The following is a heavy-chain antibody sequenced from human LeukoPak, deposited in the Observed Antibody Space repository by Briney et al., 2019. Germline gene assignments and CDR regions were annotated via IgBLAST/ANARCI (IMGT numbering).Heavy chain of an antibody. CDR2: ISSSGSTI. J-gene: IGHJ3*02. CDR3: ARGRSPDAFDI. Sequence: TGGSLRLSCGTSGFTFSSYEIHWVRQAPGKGLEWVSYISSSGSTIHYTDSVKGRFTIPRDNAQNSLSLQMNSLRADDTAVYYCARGRSPDAFDIWGQGTMVTVSS. V-gene: IGHV3-48*03. CDR1: GFTFSSYE.